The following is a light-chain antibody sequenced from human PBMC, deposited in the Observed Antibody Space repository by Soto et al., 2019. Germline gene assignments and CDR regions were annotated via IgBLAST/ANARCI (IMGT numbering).Light chain of an antibody. Sequence: DIQMTQSPSTLSASVGDRVTITCRASQSISSWLAWYQQKPGKAPKLLIYKASSLESGVPSRFSRSGSGTEFTLTSSSLQPDDFATYYCQQYNSYSLTFGGGTKVEIK. J-gene: IGKJ4*01. CDR1: QSISSW. CDR2: KAS. CDR3: QQYNSYSLT. V-gene: IGKV1-5*03.